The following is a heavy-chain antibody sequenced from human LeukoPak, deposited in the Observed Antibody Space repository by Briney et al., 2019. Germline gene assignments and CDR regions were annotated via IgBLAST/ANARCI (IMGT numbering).Heavy chain of an antibody. Sequence: GGSLRLSRAASGFTFSVYWMSWVRRAPGKGLEWVANINQDGSEEYCVDSVKGRFTISRDNAKNSLFLQMNSLRAEDTAVYYCAREAVMRYYYHMDVWGKGTTVTVSS. CDR3: AREAVMRYYYHMDV. CDR1: GFTFSVYW. CDR2: INQDGSEE. D-gene: IGHD4-11*01. J-gene: IGHJ6*03. V-gene: IGHV3-7*01.